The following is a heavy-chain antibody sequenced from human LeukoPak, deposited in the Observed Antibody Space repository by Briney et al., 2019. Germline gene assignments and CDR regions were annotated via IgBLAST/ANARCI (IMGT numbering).Heavy chain of an antibody. Sequence: PGGSLRLSCAASGFTFSTYAMSWVRQAPGKGLEWVSSISSSGGVTYYADSVKGRFTISRDISNNTLYLQMKSLRAEDTAVYYCAKDIHTIDALDIWGQGTMVTVSS. CDR1: GFTFSTYA. D-gene: IGHD3-3*01. J-gene: IGHJ3*02. V-gene: IGHV3-23*01. CDR2: ISSSGGVT. CDR3: AKDIHTIDALDI.